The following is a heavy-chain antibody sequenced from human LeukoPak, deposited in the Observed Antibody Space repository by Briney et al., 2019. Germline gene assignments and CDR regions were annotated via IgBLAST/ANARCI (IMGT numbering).Heavy chain of an antibody. CDR1: GYTLTELS. V-gene: IGHV1-24*01. CDR3: ATDLTRIRATAHPP. D-gene: IGHD5-24*01. Sequence: GASVKVSCKVSGYTLTELSMHWVRQAPGKGLEWMGGFDPEDGETIYAQKFLGRVTMTEDTSTDTAYMELSSLRSEDTAVYYCATDLTRIRATAHPPWGQGTLVTVSS. CDR2: FDPEDGET. J-gene: IGHJ5*02.